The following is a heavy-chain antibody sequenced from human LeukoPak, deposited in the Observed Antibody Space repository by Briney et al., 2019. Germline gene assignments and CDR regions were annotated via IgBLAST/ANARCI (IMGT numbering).Heavy chain of an antibody. CDR2: ISYDGSKI. D-gene: IGHD4-17*01. CDR3: ASTDYGDYLWITY. J-gene: IGHJ4*02. V-gene: IGHV3-30-3*01. CDR1: GFTFSSYA. Sequence: GGSLRLSCAASGFTFSSYAMPWVRQAPGKGLEWVAVISYDGSKIYYADSVKGRFTISRDNSKNTLYLQMNSLRAEDTAVYYCASTDYGDYLWITYWGQGTLVTVSS.